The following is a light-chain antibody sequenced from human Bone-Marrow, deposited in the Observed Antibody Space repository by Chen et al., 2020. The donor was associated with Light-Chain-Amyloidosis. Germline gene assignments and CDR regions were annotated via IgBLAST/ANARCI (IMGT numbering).Light chain of an antibody. V-gene: IGKV1-39*01. CDR3: QQSYSSPLT. CDR2: ATS. J-gene: IGKJ4*01. CDR1: QSISSY. Sequence: DIQMTQSPSSLAASVGDRVTITCRASQSISSYLNWYQLKSGSAPKPLIYATSSLQSGVPPKFRGSGSGTDFTLTISSLQPEDFATYYCQQSYSSPLTFGGGIKVEI.